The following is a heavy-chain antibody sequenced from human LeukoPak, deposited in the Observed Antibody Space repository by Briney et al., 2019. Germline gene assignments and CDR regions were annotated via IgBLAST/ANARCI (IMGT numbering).Heavy chain of an antibody. CDR2: LSYSGKT. J-gene: IGHJ4*02. CDR3: AKFSPDYYDSKKYFDY. CDR1: GGSLSSSTYY. Sequence: SETLSLTCTLDGGSLSSSTYYWGWIRQPPGKGLEWIGSLSYSGKTHYNPSLKSRVTISIDTSQNQFSLKLTSVTAADTAVYYCAKFSPDYYDSKKYFDYWGQGTLVTVSS. D-gene: IGHD3-22*01. V-gene: IGHV4-39*01.